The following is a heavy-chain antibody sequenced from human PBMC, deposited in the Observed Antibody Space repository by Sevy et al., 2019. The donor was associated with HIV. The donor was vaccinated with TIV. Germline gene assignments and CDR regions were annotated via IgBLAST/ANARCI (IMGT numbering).Heavy chain of an antibody. CDR3: AGGDTTMITDLDY. V-gene: IGHV3-23*01. Sequence: GGSLRLSCAASGLTLTTTGMSWVRQAPGKGLEWVAGVTSDSTTYYADSVRDWFTVSRDNSKNTLYLQLNSLRADDTAVFYCAGGDTTMITDLDYWGQGTLVTVSS. CDR2: VTSDSTT. D-gene: IGHD3-16*01. J-gene: IGHJ4*02. CDR1: GLTLTTTG.